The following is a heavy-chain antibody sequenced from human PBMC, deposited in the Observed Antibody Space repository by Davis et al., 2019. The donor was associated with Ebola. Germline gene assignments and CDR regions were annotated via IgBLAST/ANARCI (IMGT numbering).Heavy chain of an antibody. CDR1: GFTFSSYG. Sequence: GESLKISCAASGFTFSSYGMHWVRQAPGKGLEWVAFIRYDGSNKYYADSVKGRFTISRDNSKNTLYLQMNSLRAEDTAVYYCAKDEGYGSGGMDVWGQGTTVTVSS. J-gene: IGHJ6*02. CDR2: IRYDGSNK. CDR3: AKDEGYGSGGMDV. D-gene: IGHD6-25*01. V-gene: IGHV3-30*02.